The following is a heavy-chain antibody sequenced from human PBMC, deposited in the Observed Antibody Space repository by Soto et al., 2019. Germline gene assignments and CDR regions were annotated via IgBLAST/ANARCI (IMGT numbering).Heavy chain of an antibody. CDR2: IYSSGST. CDR3: AIGRRDYDSDSSGYHH. V-gene: IGHV4-59*01. CDR1: GGSISNYY. D-gene: IGHD3-22*01. J-gene: IGHJ5*02. Sequence: SETLSLTCAVSGGSISNYYWSWIRQSPGKGLEWIGYIYSSGSTKYNPSLQSRVTISVDTSKNQFSLKVNSVTAADTAVYYCAIGRRDYDSDSSGYHHWGQGTLVTVSA.